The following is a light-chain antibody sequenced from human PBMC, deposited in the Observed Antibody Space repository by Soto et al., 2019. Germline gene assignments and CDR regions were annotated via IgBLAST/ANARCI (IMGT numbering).Light chain of an antibody. Sequence: QSVLTQPPSVSGARGQRVTISCTGSSSNIGASYAVHWYQQLPGTAPKLLIYGNSNRPSGVPDRFSGSKSGTSASLAITGLQAEDEADYYCQSYDSSLSGSVFGGGTKLTVL. CDR1: SSNIGASYA. V-gene: IGLV1-40*01. J-gene: IGLJ3*02. CDR3: QSYDSSLSGSV. CDR2: GNS.